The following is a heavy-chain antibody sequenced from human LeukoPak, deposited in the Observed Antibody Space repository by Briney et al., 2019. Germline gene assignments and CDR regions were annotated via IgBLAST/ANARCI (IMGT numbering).Heavy chain of an antibody. V-gene: IGHV4-59*01. CDR3: ARDLDNSGWYVFDY. CDR1: GGAITRYY. CDR2: IHYSGST. D-gene: IGHD6-19*01. Sequence: SQTLSLTCAVSGGAITRYYGSWIREPPGHGLEWIGYIHYSGSTNSHLSLKSRVTISVDTSKNQLSLNLRSVTAADTAVYYCARDLDNSGWYVFDYWGQGNLVTVSS. J-gene: IGHJ4*02.